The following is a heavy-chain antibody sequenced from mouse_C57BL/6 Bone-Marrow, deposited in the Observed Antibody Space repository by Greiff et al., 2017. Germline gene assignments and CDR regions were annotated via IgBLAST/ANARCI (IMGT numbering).Heavy chain of an antibody. J-gene: IGHJ4*01. V-gene: IGHV5-2*01. CDR2: INSDGGST. CDR1: EYEFPSHD. Sequence: EVQGVESGGGLVQPGESLKLSCESNEYEFPSHDMSWVRKTPEKRLELVAAINSDGGSTYYPDTMERRFIISRDNTKKTLYLQMGSLRSEDTALYYCARQDGYYNYYAMDYWGQGTSVTVSS. D-gene: IGHD2-3*01. CDR3: ARQDGYYNYYAMDY.